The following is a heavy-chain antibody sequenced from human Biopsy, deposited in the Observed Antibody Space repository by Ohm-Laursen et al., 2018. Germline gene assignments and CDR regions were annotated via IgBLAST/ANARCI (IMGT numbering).Heavy chain of an antibody. J-gene: IGHJ3*01. CDR1: GDSITSYF. V-gene: IGHV4-59*08. CDR2: IYYRGNT. CDR3: ARRLPLRGFAFDV. D-gene: IGHD3-10*01. Sequence: GTLSLTCTVSGDSITSYFWNWIRQAPGKGLEWIGNIYYRGNTNYSPSLKSRPTISLDSSKNQFSLNLNSVTATDTAVYYCARRLPLRGFAFDVWGQGTVVTVS.